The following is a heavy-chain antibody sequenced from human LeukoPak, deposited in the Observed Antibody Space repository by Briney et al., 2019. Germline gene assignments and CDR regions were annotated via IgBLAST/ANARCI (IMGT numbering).Heavy chain of an antibody. D-gene: IGHD6-6*01. CDR1: GGSISSYY. CDR3: ARHKPPPYSSSSNTMDV. Sequence: SETLSLTCTVSGGSISSYYWGWIRQPPGKGLEWIGYIYYSAGTKYNPSLKSRGTISVDTSKNQFSLKLTSVTAADTAVYYCARHKPPPYSSSSNTMDVRGQGTTVTVSS. J-gene: IGHJ6*02. V-gene: IGHV4-59*08. CDR2: IYYSAGT.